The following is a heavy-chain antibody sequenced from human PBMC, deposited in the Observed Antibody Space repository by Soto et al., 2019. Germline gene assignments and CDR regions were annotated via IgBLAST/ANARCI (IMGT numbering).Heavy chain of an antibody. CDR1: GGSINSYY. D-gene: IGHD1-7*01. CDR3: AMAKTTLXXXXXP. CDR2: IYYTGST. V-gene: IGHV4-59*01. J-gene: IGHJ5*02. Sequence: QVQLQESGPGLVKPSETLSLTCTVSGGSINSYYWSWIRQPPGKGLEWIGQIYYTGSTNYKPSLKXRVXXXXXXXXXXXXXXXXXXXXXXXXXYYXAMAKTTLXXXXXPWGQGTLV.